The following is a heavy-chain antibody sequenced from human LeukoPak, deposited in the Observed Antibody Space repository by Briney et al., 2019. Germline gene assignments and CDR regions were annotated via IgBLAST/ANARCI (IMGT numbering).Heavy chain of an antibody. J-gene: IGHJ3*02. CDR1: GYTLTELS. D-gene: IGHD1-14*01. CDR2: FDPEDGET. V-gene: IGHV1-24*01. Sequence: GASVKVSCKVSGYTLTELSMHWVRQAPGKGLGWMGGFDPEDGETIYAQKFQGRVTMTEDTSTDTAYMELSSLRSEDTAVYYCATEKTSVGAFDIWGQGTMVTVSS. CDR3: ATEKTSVGAFDI.